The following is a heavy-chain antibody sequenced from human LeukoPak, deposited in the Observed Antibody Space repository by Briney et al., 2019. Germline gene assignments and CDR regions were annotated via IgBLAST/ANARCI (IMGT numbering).Heavy chain of an antibody. CDR3: GRDVGP. J-gene: IGHJ5*02. CDR2: ISGSSSDI. V-gene: IGHV3-21*04. CDR1: GFTFSSYA. Sequence: GGSLRLSCAASGFTFSSYAMNWVRQAPGKGLEWVSSISGSSSDIYYANSVKGRFTTSRDSSKNTMYLQMNSLRVEDTAMYYCGRDVGPWGQGTLVTVSS.